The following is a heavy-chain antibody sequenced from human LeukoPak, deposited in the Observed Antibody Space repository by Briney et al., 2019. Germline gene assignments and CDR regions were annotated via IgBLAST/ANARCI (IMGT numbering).Heavy chain of an antibody. J-gene: IGHJ3*02. CDR3: AREGGVLWFGELFRAFDI. CDR1: GYTYTGYY. D-gene: IGHD3-10*01. V-gene: IGHV1-2*02. CDR2: INPNSGGT. Sequence: ASVKVSCKASGYTYTGYYMHWVRQAPGQGLEWMGWINPNSGGTNYAQKFQGRVTMTRDTSISTAYMELSRLRSDDTAVYYCAREGGVLWFGELFRAFDIWGQGTMVTVSS.